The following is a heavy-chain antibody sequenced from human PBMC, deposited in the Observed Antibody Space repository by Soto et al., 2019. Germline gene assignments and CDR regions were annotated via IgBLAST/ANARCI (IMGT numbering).Heavy chain of an antibody. D-gene: IGHD6-6*01. J-gene: IGHJ5*02. CDR3: ARGGIAARKGRWFDP. CDR2: IHYSGST. CDR1: GGSISDYY. Sequence: SETLSLTCSVSGGSISDYYWSWIRQPPGKGLEWIGYIHYSGSTNYNPSLKSRVTISVNTSKNQFSLKLRSVTAADTAVYYCARGGIAARKGRWFDPWGQGTLVTVSS. V-gene: IGHV4-59*01.